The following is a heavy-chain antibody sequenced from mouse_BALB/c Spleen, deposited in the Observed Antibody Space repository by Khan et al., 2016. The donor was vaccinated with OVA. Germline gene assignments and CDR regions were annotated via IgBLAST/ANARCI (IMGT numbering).Heavy chain of an antibody. CDR1: GFTFSSYG. CDR3: ARTRTTAKGDYYAMDY. J-gene: IGHJ4*01. Sequence: EVELVESGGDLVKPGGSLKLSCAASGFTFSSYGMSWFRQTSDKRLEWVATISSGGHYTYFPDSVRGRFTISRDNAKNTLYLQMSSLKSEDTAMYYYARTRTTAKGDYYAMDYWGQGTSVTVSS. D-gene: IGHD1-2*01. V-gene: IGHV5-6*01. CDR2: ISSGGHYT.